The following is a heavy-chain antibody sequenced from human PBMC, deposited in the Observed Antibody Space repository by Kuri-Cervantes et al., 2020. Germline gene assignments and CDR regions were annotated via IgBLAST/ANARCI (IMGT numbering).Heavy chain of an antibody. CDR3: ASMAEQSYYFDY. Sequence: ESLRLSCTVSGGSVSSGSYYWSWIRQPPGKGLEWIGYIYYSGSTNYNPSLKSRVTISVDTSKNQFSLKLSSVTAADTAVYYCASMAEQSYYFDYWGQGTLVTVSS. J-gene: IGHJ4*02. CDR2: IYYSGST. V-gene: IGHV4-61*01. D-gene: IGHD1/OR15-1a*01. CDR1: GGSVSSGSYY.